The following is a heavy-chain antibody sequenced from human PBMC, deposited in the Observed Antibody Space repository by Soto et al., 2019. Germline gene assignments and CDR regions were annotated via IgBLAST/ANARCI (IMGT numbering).Heavy chain of an antibody. V-gene: IGHV3-48*02. Sequence: GGSLRLSCAASGFTFSSYSMNWVRQAPGKGLEWVSYISSSSSTIYYADSVKGRFTISRDNAKNSLYLQMNSLRDEDTAVYYCARDTQDDFWRGYYSDYWGQGTLVTVSS. CDR3: ARDTQDDFWRGYYSDY. J-gene: IGHJ4*02. CDR1: GFTFSSYS. CDR2: ISSSSSTI. D-gene: IGHD3-3*01.